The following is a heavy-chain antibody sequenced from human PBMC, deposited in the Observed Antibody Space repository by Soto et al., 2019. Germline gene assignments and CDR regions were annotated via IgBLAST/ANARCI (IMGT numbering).Heavy chain of an antibody. CDR1: GFTFSTYG. CDR3: SCAGLMGVTSEAAL. Sequence: QVQLVESGGGVVQPGRSLRLSCAASGFTFSTYGMHWVRQAPGKGLEWVAVISNDGSDTYYADSVKGRFTISRDNSKTTLHLHMNSLSADDTAVYYCSCAGLMGVTSEAALCGQGTVVTVTS. J-gene: IGHJ4*02. CDR2: ISNDGSDT. D-gene: IGHD3-16*01. V-gene: IGHV3-30*03.